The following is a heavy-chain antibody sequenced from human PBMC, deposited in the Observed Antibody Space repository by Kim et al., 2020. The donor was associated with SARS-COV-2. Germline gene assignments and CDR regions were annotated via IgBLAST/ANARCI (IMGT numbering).Heavy chain of an antibody. CDR3: ARGPIPSGHSDY. CDR1: VGSFSGYY. J-gene: IGHJ4*02. D-gene: IGHD3-22*01. V-gene: IGHV4-34*01. CDR2: ITHSGST. Sequence: SETLSLTCAVYVGSFSGYYWSWIRQPPGKGLEWIGEITHSGSTNYNPSLKSRVTLSVDTSKNQFSLKLTSVTAADTAMYYFARGPIPSGHSDYWGQGTLV.